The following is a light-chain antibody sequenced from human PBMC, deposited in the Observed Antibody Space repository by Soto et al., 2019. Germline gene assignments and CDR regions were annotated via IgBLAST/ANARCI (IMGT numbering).Light chain of an antibody. V-gene: IGKV3-15*01. CDR2: GAS. J-gene: IGKJ4*01. Sequence: EIVMTQSPATLSVSPGERATLSCRASQSVSSNLAWYQQKPGQAPRLLIYGASTRATGIPARFSGSGSGTEFTLTISSLQSEDFAVYYCQQYNNWPPLFGGGTKV. CDR1: QSVSSN. CDR3: QQYNNWPPL.